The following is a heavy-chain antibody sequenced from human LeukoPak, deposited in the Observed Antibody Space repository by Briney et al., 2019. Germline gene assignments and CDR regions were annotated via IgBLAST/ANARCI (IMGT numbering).Heavy chain of an antibody. Sequence: KPSETLSLTCTVSGGFISSYFWSWIRQPPGKGLEWIGYIYYSGSTNYNPSLKSRVTISVDTSKNQFSLKLSSVTAADTAVYYCARDASGTLDYWGQGTLVTVSS. CDR2: IYYSGST. CDR1: GGFISSYF. J-gene: IGHJ4*02. V-gene: IGHV4-59*01. CDR3: ARDASGTLDY. D-gene: IGHD6-25*01.